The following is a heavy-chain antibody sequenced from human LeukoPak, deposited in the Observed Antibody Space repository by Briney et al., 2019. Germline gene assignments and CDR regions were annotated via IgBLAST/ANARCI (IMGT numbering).Heavy chain of an antibody. D-gene: IGHD3-9*01. CDR3: TTYYNILTGYTFDS. V-gene: IGHV4-4*02. Sequence: SETLSLTCVVSGGSIIRSNWWSWVRQSPDKGLKWIGEIDHSGDTNYKWSLRNRVTMSVDRSKNQFSLKLTSATAADTAVYYCTTYYNILTGYTFDSWGPGTLVTVSS. J-gene: IGHJ4*02. CDR2: IDHSGDT. CDR1: GGSIIRSNW.